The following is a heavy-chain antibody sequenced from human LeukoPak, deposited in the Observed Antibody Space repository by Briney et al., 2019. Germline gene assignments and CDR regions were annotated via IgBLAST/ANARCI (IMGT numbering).Heavy chain of an antibody. D-gene: IGHD2-21*02. CDR1: GFTFDDYA. CDR2: ISWNSGSI. Sequence: PGRSLRLSCAASGFTFDDYAMHWVRQAPGKGLEWVSGISWNSGSIGYADSVKGRFTISRDNAKNSLYLQMNSLRAEDTALYYCARPGVTDAFDIWGQGTMVTVSS. CDR3: ARPGVTDAFDI. J-gene: IGHJ3*02. V-gene: IGHV3-9*01.